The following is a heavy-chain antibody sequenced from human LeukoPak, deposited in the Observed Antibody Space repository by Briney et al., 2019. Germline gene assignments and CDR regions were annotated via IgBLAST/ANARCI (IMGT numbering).Heavy chain of an antibody. CDR1: GFTFDDYA. V-gene: IGHV3-9*01. D-gene: IGHD6-13*01. CDR3: ARGYSSSWYSFDY. Sequence: PGGSLRLSCAASGFTFDDYAMHWVRQAPGKGLEWVSGISWNSGSIGYADSVKGRFTISRDNAKNTLYLQMNSLRAEDTAVYYCARGYSSSWYSFDYWGQGTLVTVSS. CDR2: ISWNSGSI. J-gene: IGHJ4*02.